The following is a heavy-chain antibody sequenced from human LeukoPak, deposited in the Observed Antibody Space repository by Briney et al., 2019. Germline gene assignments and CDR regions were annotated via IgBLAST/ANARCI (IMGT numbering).Heavy chain of an antibody. D-gene: IGHD5-24*01. J-gene: IGHJ5*02. V-gene: IGHV4-59*01. CDR2: IYYSGST. CDR3: ARVPRDGYNFRRGDWFDP. Sequence: SETLSLTCTVSGGSISSYYWSWIRQPPGKGLEWIGYIYYSGSTNYNPSLKSRVTISVDTSKNRFSLKLSSVTAADTAVYYCARVPRDGYNFRRGDWFDPWGQGTLVTVSS. CDR1: GGSISSYY.